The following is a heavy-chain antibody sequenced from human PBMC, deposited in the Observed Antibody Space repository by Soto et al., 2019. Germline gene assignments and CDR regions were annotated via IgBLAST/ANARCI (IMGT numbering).Heavy chain of an antibody. Sequence: QVQLVESGGGVVQPGRSLRLSCAASGFTFSSYGMHWVRQAPGKGLEWVAVISYDGSNKYYADSVKGRFTISRDNSKNTLYLQMNSLRAEDTAVYYCAKVPFGHYPTLDYWGQGTLVTVSS. CDR2: ISYDGSNK. V-gene: IGHV3-30*18. D-gene: IGHD3-10*01. CDR3: AKVPFGHYPTLDY. CDR1: GFTFSSYG. J-gene: IGHJ4*02.